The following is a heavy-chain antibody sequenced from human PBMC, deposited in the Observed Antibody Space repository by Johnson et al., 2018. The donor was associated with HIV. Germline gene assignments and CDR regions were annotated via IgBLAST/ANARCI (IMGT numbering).Heavy chain of an antibody. CDR2: IRYDGSNK. CDR3: AKGDCSGGSCYSFTDAFDI. D-gene: IGHD2-15*01. V-gene: IGHV3-30*02. J-gene: IGHJ3*02. CDR1: GFTFSSYG. Sequence: QMQLVESGGGVVRPGGSLRLSCAASGFTFSSYGMHWVRQAPGKGLEWVAFIRYDGSNKYYADSVKGRFTISRDNSKNTLYLQMNSLRAEDTAVYYCAKGDCSGGSCYSFTDAFDIWGQGTMVTVSS.